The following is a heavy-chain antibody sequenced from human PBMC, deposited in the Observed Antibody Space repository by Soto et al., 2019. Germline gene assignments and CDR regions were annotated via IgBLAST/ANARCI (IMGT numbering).Heavy chain of an antibody. J-gene: IGHJ3*02. CDR2: IYHSGKA. Sequence: PSETLSLTCAVSGGSISSGGYSWNWIRQPPGKGLEWIGHIYHSGKAYYNPSLKSRVIISVDNSENQFSLKVTSVTAADTAVYYCAGATQYFFDSTGYPTGQPFAPDIWGQGTMVT. V-gene: IGHV4-30-2*01. D-gene: IGHD3-22*01. CDR1: GGSISSGGYS. CDR3: AGATQYFFDSTGYPTGQPFAPDI.